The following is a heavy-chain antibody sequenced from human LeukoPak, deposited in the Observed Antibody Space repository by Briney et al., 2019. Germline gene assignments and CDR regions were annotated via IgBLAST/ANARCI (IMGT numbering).Heavy chain of an antibody. D-gene: IGHD1-1*01. CDR2: ISSSSSYI. CDR3: ARFPRTTRGHFDY. V-gene: IGHV3-21*01. CDR1: GFTFSSYA. Sequence: PGGSLRLSCAASGFTFSSYAMNWVRQAPGKGLEWVSSISSSSSYIYYADSVKGRFTFSRDNAKNSLYLQMNSLRAEDTAVYYCARFPRTTRGHFDYWGQGTLVTVSS. J-gene: IGHJ4*02.